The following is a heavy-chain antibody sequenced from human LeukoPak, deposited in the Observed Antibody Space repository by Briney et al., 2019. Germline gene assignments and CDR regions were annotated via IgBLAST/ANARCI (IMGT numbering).Heavy chain of an antibody. J-gene: IGHJ4*02. CDR3: AKDRGGGSRTYYFDY. CDR1: GFTLDDYA. CDR2: ISGDGGST. Sequence: QPGGSLRLSCTASGFTLDDYAMHWVRQAPGKGLEWVSLISGDGGSTYYADSVKGRFTISRDNSKNSLYLQMNSLRTEDTALYYCAKDRGGGSRTYYFDYWGQGTLVTVSS. V-gene: IGHV3-43*02. D-gene: IGHD2-15*01.